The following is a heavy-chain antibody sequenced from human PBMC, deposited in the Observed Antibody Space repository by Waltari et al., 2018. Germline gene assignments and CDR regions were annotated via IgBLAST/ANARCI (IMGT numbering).Heavy chain of an antibody. J-gene: IGHJ4*02. D-gene: IGHD3-10*01. CDR3: ARGGWEFDGNY. Sequence: QVQPVQAGAEEKKPGPSVKVPCKASGHPCTGHSMHWGRPAPGQGLEWMRRINTNSGDTDYAQKFQGRVTMTRYTSISTAYMELRRLRSDDTSVYYCARGGWEFDGNYWGQGTLVTVSS. CDR2: INTNSGDT. V-gene: IGHV1-2*06. CDR1: GHPCTGHS.